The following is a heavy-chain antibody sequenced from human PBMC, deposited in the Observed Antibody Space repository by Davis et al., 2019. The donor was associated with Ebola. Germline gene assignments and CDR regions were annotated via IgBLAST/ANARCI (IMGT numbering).Heavy chain of an antibody. J-gene: IGHJ4*02. CDR2: IYYSGST. CDR3: ARTATGYSSGWYYFDY. Sequence: MPSETLSLTCTVSGGSISSSSYYWGWIRQPPGKGLEWIGSIYYSGSTYYNPSLKSRVTISVDTSKNQFSLKLSSVTAADTAVYYCARTATGYSSGWYYFDYWGQGTLVTVSS. V-gene: IGHV4-39*01. CDR1: GGSISSSSYY. D-gene: IGHD6-19*01.